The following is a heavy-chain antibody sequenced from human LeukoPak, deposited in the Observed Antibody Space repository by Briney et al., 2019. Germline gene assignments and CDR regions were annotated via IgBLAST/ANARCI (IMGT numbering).Heavy chain of an antibody. Sequence: SETLSLTCAVSGGSISSGGYSWSWIRQPPGRGLEWIGYTFHTGNSYYNPSLKSRVAISVDRSKNQFSLKLSSVTAADTAVYYCARSLDSRFDIWGQGTMVIVSS. CDR3: ARSLDSRFDI. CDR2: TFHTGNS. D-gene: IGHD3-22*01. J-gene: IGHJ3*02. V-gene: IGHV4-30-2*01. CDR1: GGSISSGGYS.